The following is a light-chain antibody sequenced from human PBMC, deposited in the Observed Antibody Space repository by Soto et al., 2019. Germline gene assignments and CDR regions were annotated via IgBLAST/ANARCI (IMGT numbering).Light chain of an antibody. CDR1: QTVSNNY. V-gene: IGKV3-20*01. Sequence: EIVLTQSPGTLSLSPGYRATLSCRASQTVSNNYLAWCQQKPGQAPRVIMYGASRRATGIPDRFSGGGSGTDFTLTISRLEPEDFAVYFCQQYAGPPTTFGQGTKVDIK. CDR3: QQYAGPPTT. CDR2: GAS. J-gene: IGKJ1*01.